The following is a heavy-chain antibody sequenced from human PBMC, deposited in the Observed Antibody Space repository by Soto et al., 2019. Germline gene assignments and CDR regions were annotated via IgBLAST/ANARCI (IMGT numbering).Heavy chain of an antibody. Sequence: ASVKVSCKASGYTFTGYYMHWVRQAPGQGLEWMGWINPNSGGTNYAQKFQGRVTMTRDTSISTAYMELCRLRSDDTAVYYCARTLAKYYYDSSGYYPRGPYFDYWGQGTLVTVSS. V-gene: IGHV1-2*02. J-gene: IGHJ4*02. D-gene: IGHD3-22*01. CDR1: GYTFTGYY. CDR3: ARTLAKYYYDSSGYYPRGPYFDY. CDR2: INPNSGGT.